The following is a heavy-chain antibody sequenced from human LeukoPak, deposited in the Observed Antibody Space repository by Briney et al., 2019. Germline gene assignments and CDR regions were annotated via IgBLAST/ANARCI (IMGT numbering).Heavy chain of an antibody. CDR1: GYTFTSYG. CDR3: ARDVYYYDSSGYYCFDY. V-gene: IGHV1-18*01. CDR2: ISTYNGNT. D-gene: IGHD3-22*01. J-gene: IGHJ4*02. Sequence: GASVKVSCKASGYTFTSYGISWVRQAPGQGLEWMGWISTYNGNTNYAQKLQGRVTLTTDTSTSTAYMELRSLRSDDTAVYYCARDVYYYDSSGYYCFDYWGQGTLVTVSS.